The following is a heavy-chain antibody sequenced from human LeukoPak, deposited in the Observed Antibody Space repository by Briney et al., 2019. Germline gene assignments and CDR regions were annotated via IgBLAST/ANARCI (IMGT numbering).Heavy chain of an antibody. J-gene: IGHJ6*03. Sequence: PSETLSLTCTVSGGSISSGSYYWSWIRQPPGKGLEWIGYIYYSGSTNYNPSLKCRVTISVDTSKNQFSLKLSSVTAADTAVYYCAILRTIPYYYYMDVWGKGTTVTVSS. CDR2: IYYSGST. CDR1: GGSISSGSYY. V-gene: IGHV4-61*01. D-gene: IGHD1-14*01. CDR3: AILRTIPYYYYMDV.